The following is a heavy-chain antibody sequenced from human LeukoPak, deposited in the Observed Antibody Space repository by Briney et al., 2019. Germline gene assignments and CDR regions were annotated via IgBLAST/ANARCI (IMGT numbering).Heavy chain of an antibody. V-gene: IGHV4-39*01. J-gene: IGHJ6*03. CDR2: IYYSGST. CDR1: GGSISSSSYY. CDR3: ARPALITMVRGATSHMDV. D-gene: IGHD3-10*01. Sequence: SETLSLTCTVSGGSISSSSYYWGWIRQPPGKGLEWIGSIYYSGSTYYNPSLKSRVTISVDTSKNQFSLKLSSVTAADTAVYYCARPALITMVRGATSHMDVWGKGTTVTISS.